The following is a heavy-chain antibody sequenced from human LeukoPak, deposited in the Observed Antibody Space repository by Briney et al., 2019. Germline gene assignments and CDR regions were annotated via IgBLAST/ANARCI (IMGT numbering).Heavy chain of an antibody. D-gene: IGHD6-13*01. J-gene: IGHJ4*02. V-gene: IGHV3-48*03. CDR3: AKEKIAAALDY. Sequence: PSGGSLRLSCAASGFTFSSYEMNWVRQAPGKGLEWVSYISSSGSTIYYADSVKGRFTISRDNSKNSLYLQMNSLTTEDTAFYYCAKEKIAAALDYWGQGTLVTVSS. CDR2: ISSSGSTI. CDR1: GFTFSSYE.